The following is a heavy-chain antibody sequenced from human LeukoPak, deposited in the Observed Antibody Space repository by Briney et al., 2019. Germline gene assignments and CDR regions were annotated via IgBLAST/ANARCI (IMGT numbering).Heavy chain of an antibody. CDR1: RYSISSGFY. J-gene: IGHJ6*02. CDR3: ARSRRDYTYIYYCYYGMDV. Sequence: SETLSLTCTVSRYSISSGFYWGWVRQPPGKGLEWIGSIYSSGSTYYNPSLKSRVTISVDTSKNQVSLKLRSVTAADTAVYYCARSRRDYTYIYYCYYGMDVWGQGTTVTVSS. V-gene: IGHV4-38-2*02. CDR2: IYSSGST. D-gene: IGHD4-11*01.